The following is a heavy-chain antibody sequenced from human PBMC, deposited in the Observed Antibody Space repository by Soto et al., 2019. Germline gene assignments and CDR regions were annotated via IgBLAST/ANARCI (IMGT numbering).Heavy chain of an antibody. V-gene: IGHV3-23*01. Sequence: GGSLRLSCAASGFSFSSYAMSWVRQAPGKGLEWVSGISGSGGSTYYADSVKGRFTISRDNSKNTLYLQMNSLRAEDTAVYYCAKGGRGETHYYHYMDVWGKGTTVTVSS. CDR3: AKGGRGETHYYHYMDV. CDR1: GFSFSSYA. CDR2: ISGSGGST. D-gene: IGHD3-16*01. J-gene: IGHJ6*03.